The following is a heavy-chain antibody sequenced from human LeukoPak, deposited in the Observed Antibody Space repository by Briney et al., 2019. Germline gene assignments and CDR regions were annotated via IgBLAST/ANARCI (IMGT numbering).Heavy chain of an antibody. CDR2: ISGSGGST. CDR3: ASDRNSNNWFYY. V-gene: IGHV3-23*01. J-gene: IGHJ4*02. D-gene: IGHD2/OR15-2a*01. CDR1: GFTFSTYA. Sequence: GVSLGLSCAASGFTFSTYAMGWVRQAPGKGLEWVSTISGSGGSTDYADSVKGRFTISRDNSKNTLYLQMNTLRAEDTAVYFCASDRNSNNWFYYWGQGTLVTVSS.